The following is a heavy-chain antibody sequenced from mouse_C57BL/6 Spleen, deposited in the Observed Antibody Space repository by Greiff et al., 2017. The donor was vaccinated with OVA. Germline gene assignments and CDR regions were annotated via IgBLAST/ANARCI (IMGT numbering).Heavy chain of an antibody. CDR1: GFTFSDYY. D-gene: IGHD2-2*01. CDR2: ISNGGGST. V-gene: IGHV5-12*01. J-gene: IGHJ2*01. CDR3: ARQGYAFDY. Sequence: EVQRVESGGGLVQPGGSLKLSCAASGFTFSDYYMYWVRQTPEKRLEWVAYISNGGGSTYYPDTVKGRFTISRDNAKNTLYLQMSRLKSEDTAMYYCARQGYAFDYWGQGTTLTVSS.